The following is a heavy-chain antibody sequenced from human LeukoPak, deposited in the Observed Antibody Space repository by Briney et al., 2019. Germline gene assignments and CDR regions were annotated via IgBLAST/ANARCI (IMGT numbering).Heavy chain of an antibody. CDR3: ARAPTYDSSGYYYIPYYFDY. Sequence: SGTLSLTCTVSGGSISSYYWSWIRQPPGKGLEWIGYIYYSGSTNYNPSLKSRATISVDTSKNKFSLKLSSVTAADTAVYYCARAPTYDSSGYYYIPYYFDYWGQGTLVTVSS. CDR2: IYYSGST. J-gene: IGHJ4*02. CDR1: GGSISSYY. D-gene: IGHD3-22*01. V-gene: IGHV4-59*01.